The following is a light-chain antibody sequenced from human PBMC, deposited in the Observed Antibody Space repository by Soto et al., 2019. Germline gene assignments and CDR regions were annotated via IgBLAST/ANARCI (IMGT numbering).Light chain of an antibody. Sequence: DIQMTQSPSTLSASVGDRVTITCRASQSISSWLAWYHQKPGKAPKLLIYKASSLESGVPSRFSGSGSGTEFPLTISSLQPDDLATYYCQQYNSSPFTFGPGTKVDIK. CDR3: QQYNSSPFT. J-gene: IGKJ3*01. CDR1: QSISSW. V-gene: IGKV1-5*03. CDR2: KAS.